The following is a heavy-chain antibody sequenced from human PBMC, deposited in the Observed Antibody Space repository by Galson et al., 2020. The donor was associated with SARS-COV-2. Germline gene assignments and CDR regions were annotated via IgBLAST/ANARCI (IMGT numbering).Heavy chain of an antibody. D-gene: IGHD2-15*01. CDR2: ISGSGGST. Sequence: GESLKISCAASGFTFSSYAMSWVRQAPGKGLEWVSAISGSGGSTYYADSVKGRFTISRDNSKNTLYLQMNSLRAEDTAVYYCAKKKSLLYGMDVWGQGTTVTVSS. CDR3: AKKKSLLYGMDV. V-gene: IGHV3-23*01. CDR1: GFTFSSYA. J-gene: IGHJ6*02.